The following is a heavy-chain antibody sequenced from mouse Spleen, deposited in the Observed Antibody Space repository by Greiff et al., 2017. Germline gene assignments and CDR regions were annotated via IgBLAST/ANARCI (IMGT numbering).Heavy chain of an antibody. CDR3: ARRGNYPYYFDY. CDR1: GFTFSSYA. CDR2: ISSGGGNT. V-gene: IGHV5-9*04. J-gene: IGHJ2*01. Sequence: EVKLMESGGGLVKRGGSLKLSCAASGFTFSSYAMSWVRQTPEKRLEWVATISSGGGNTYYPDSVKGRFTISRDNAKNTLYLQMSSLKSEDTAMYYCARRGNYPYYFDYWGQGTTLTVSS. D-gene: IGHD2-1*01.